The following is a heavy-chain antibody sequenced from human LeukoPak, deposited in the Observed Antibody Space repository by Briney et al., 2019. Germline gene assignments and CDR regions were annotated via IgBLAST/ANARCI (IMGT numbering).Heavy chain of an antibody. D-gene: IGHD3-9*01. CDR3: ARGGSAYYDILTGYWFFDY. V-gene: IGHV3-11*04. CDR1: GFTVSSNY. Sequence: PGGSLRLSCAASGFTVSSNYMSWIRQAPGKGLEWVSYITSSGSTIYHADSVKGRFTISRDNAKNSLYLQMNSLRAEDTAVYYCARGGSAYYDILTGYWFFDYWGQGTLVTVSS. CDR2: ITSSGSTI. J-gene: IGHJ4*02.